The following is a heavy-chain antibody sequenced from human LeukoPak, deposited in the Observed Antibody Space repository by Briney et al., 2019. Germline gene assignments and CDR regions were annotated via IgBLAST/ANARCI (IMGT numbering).Heavy chain of an antibody. V-gene: IGHV1-69*01. CDR1: GGTFSSYA. Sequence: GSSVKVSCKASGGTFSSYAISWVRQAPGQGLEWMGGIIPIFGTANYAQKFQGRVTITADESTSTAYMELSSLRSEDTAVYYCARSSASIVVVPAAMHNYYGMDVWGKGTTVTVSS. CDR2: IIPIFGTA. D-gene: IGHD2-2*01. J-gene: IGHJ6*04. CDR3: ARSSASIVVVPAAMHNYYGMDV.